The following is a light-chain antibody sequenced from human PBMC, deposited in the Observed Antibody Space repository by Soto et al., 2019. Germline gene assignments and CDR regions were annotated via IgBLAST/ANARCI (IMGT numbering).Light chain of an antibody. CDR3: QVWESSSDYYV. J-gene: IGLJ1*01. V-gene: IGLV3-21*02. Sequence: SCELTQPPSVSVAPGQTATITCGGDNIGSKSLHWYQQRPRQAPVLVVYDDSDRPSGIPERFSGSNSVNTATLTISRVEAGDEADYYCQVWESSSDYYVFGTGTKVTVL. CDR1: NIGSKS. CDR2: DDS.